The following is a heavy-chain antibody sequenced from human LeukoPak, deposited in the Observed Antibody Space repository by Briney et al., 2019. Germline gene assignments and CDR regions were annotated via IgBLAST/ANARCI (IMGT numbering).Heavy chain of an antibody. J-gene: IGHJ6*02. D-gene: IGHD4-11*01. CDR1: GGTFVSYA. CDR2: IIPIFGTA. CDR3: ARDTVTSQGRYYGMDV. Sequence: SVKVSCKASGGTFVSYAISWVRQAPGQGLERMGGIIPIFGTANYAQKFQGRVTITADESTSTAYMELSSLRSEDTAVYYCARDTVTSQGRYYGMDVWGQGTTVTVSS. V-gene: IGHV1-69*13.